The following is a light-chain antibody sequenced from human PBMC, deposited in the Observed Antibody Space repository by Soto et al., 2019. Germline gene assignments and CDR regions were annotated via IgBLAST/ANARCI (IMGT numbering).Light chain of an antibody. CDR2: DVS. J-gene: IGLJ2*01. Sequence: QSVLTQPASVSGSPGQSITISCTGTISDVGGYNYVSWYQHHPGKAPKLMIYDVSNRPSGVSNRFSGSKSGNTASLTFSGLQAEGEADYYFSSYTSRSTLVFGGGTKLTVL. CDR3: SSYTSRSTLV. V-gene: IGLV2-14*03. CDR1: ISDVGGYNY.